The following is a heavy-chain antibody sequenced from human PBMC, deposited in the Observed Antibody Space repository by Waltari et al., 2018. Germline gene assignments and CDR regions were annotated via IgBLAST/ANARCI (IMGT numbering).Heavy chain of an antibody. V-gene: IGHV4-59*01. CDR3: ARAGRYYDFWSGGWFDP. Sequence: QVQLQESGPGLVKPSETPSLTCTVSGGSISSYYWSWIRQPPGKGLEWIGYIYYSGSTNYNPSLKSRVTISVDTSKNQFSLKLSSVTAADTAVYYCARAGRYYDFWSGGWFDPWGQGTLVTVSS. D-gene: IGHD3-3*01. CDR1: GGSISSYY. CDR2: IYYSGST. J-gene: IGHJ5*02.